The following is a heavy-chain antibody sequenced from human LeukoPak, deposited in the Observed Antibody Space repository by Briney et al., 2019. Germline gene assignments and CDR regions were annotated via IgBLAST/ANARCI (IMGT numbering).Heavy chain of an antibody. CDR3: ARGGREIAAAGTDWFDP. D-gene: IGHD6-13*01. V-gene: IGHV4-34*01. CDR1: GGSFSGYY. Sequence: SETLSLTCGVYGGSFSGYYWSWIRQPPGKGLEWIGEVSQTGSGRTNYNPSLKSRVTISVDTSKNQFSLKLSSVTAADTAVYYCARGGREIAAAGTDWFDPWGQGTLVTVSS. CDR2: VSQTGSGRT. J-gene: IGHJ5*02.